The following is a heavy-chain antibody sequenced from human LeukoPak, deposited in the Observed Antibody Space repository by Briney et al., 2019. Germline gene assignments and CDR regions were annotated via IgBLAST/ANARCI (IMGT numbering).Heavy chain of an antibody. CDR1: GFTFSSYA. V-gene: IGHV3-23*01. CDR3: AKGDDSSSWYADFDY. D-gene: IGHD6-13*01. CDR2: ISGSGGST. J-gene: IGHJ4*02. Sequence: PGGSLRLSCAASGFTFSSYAMSWVRQAPGKGLEWVSAISGSGGSTYYADSVKGRFTISRDNSKNTLYLQMNSLRAEDTAVYYCAKGDDSSSWYADFDYWGQGTLVTVSS.